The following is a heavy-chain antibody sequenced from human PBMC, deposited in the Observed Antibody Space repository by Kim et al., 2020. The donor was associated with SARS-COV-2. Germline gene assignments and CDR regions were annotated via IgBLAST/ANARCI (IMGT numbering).Heavy chain of an antibody. Sequence: GGSLRLSCAASGFTFSSYSMNWVRQAPGKGLEWVSSISSSSSYIYYADSVKGRFTISRDNAKNSLYLQMNSLRAEDTAVYYCARATTVTPMSNDYWGQGTLVTVSS. CDR3: ARATTVTPMSNDY. D-gene: IGHD4-17*01. CDR2: ISSSSSYI. V-gene: IGHV3-21*01. CDR1: GFTFSSYS. J-gene: IGHJ4*02.